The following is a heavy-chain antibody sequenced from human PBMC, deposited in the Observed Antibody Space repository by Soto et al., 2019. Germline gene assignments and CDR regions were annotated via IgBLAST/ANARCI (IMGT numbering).Heavy chain of an antibody. CDR1: GYTFTSYY. CDR3: ARDRGLPSYSSGPHTLGYFDY. CDR2: INPSGGST. D-gene: IGHD3-22*01. J-gene: IGHJ4*02. Sequence: GASVKVSCKASGYTFTSYYMHWVRQAPGQGLEWMGIINPSGGSTSYAQKFQGRVTMTRDTSTSTVYMELSSLRSEDTAVYYCARDRGLPSYSSGPHTLGYFDYWGQGTLVTVSS. V-gene: IGHV1-46*01.